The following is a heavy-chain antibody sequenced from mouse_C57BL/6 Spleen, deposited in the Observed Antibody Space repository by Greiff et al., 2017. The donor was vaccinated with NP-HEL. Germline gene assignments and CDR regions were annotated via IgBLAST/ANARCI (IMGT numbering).Heavy chain of an antibody. V-gene: IGHV1-64*01. Sequence: QVQLQQSGAELVKPGASVKLSCKASGYTFTSYWMHWVKQRPGQGLEWIGMIHPNSGSTNYNEKFKSKATLTVDKSSSTAYMQLSSLTSEDSAVYYCARGGWLRYFDVWGTGTTVTVSS. J-gene: IGHJ1*03. D-gene: IGHD2-3*01. CDR1: GYTFTSYW. CDR2: IHPNSGST. CDR3: ARGGWLRYFDV.